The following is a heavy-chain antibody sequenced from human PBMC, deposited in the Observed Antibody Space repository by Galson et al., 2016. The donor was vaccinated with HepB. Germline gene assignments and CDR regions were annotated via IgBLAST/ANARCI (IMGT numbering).Heavy chain of an antibody. D-gene: IGHD3-3*01. CDR3: ARVRMTEIFGVVFYYYGMDV. CDR2: ISSSSSYI. V-gene: IGHV3-21*01. CDR1: GFTFSSYS. J-gene: IGHJ6*02. Sequence: SLRLSCAASGFTFSSYSVNWVRQAPGKGLEWVSSISSSSSYIYYADSVKGRFTISRDNAKNSLYLQMNSLRAEDTAVYYCARVRMTEIFGVVFYYYGMDVWGQGTTVTVSS.